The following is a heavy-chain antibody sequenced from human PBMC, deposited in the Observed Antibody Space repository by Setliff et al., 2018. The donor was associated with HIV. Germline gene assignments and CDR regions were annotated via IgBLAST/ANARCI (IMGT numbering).Heavy chain of an antibody. V-gene: IGHV3-30-3*01. CDR3: VRDPIEGSPDYFDY. CDR1: GFSVTSYV. Sequence: PGGSLRLSCAASGFSVTSYVMHWVRQAPGKGLEWVAVMSTGGGIKICADSVKGRFTISRDNSRNTLFLQMNNLRPEDTATYYCVRDPIEGSPDYFDYWGQGALVTVSS. D-gene: IGHD1-26*01. J-gene: IGHJ4*02. CDR2: MSTGGGIK.